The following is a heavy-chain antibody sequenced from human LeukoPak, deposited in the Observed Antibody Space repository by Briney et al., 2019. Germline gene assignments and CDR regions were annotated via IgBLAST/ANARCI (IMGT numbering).Heavy chain of an antibody. J-gene: IGHJ4*02. D-gene: IGHD6-19*01. CDR1: GFTFNRYT. Sequence: GGSLRLSCAASGFTFNRYTIHRVRQAPGKGLEWVAVISYEGTNKYYADSVKGRFTISRDNSKNTLYLKMNSLRDEDTAVYYCARDERAGSGWYFVYWGQGTLVTVSS. CDR2: ISYEGTNK. V-gene: IGHV3-30-3*01. CDR3: ARDERAGSGWYFVY.